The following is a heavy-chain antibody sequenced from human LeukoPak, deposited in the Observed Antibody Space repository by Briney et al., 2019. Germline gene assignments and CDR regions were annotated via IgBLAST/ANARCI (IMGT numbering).Heavy chain of an antibody. J-gene: IGHJ3*02. Sequence: GGSLRLSCAASGFTFSSYSMNWVRQAPGKGLEWVSYISSSSSTIYYADSVKGRFTISRDNARNSLYLQMNSLRAEDTAVYYCATMIVVVPDAFDIWGQGTMLTVSS. CDR3: ATMIVVVPDAFDI. D-gene: IGHD3-22*01. CDR1: GFTFSSYS. V-gene: IGHV3-48*04. CDR2: ISSSSSTI.